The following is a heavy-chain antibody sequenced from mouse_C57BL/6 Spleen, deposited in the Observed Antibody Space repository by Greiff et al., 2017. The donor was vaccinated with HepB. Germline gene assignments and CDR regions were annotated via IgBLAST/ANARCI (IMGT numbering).Heavy chain of an antibody. CDR3: ASYYDYDGTWFAY. V-gene: IGHV5-4*03. J-gene: IGHJ3*01. CDR1: GFTFSSYA. D-gene: IGHD2-4*01. CDR2: ISDGGSYT. Sequence: EVKLVESGGGLVKPGGSLKLSCAASGFTFSSYAMSWVRQTPEKRLEWVATISDGGSYTYYPDNVKGRFTISRDNAKNNLYLQMSHLKSEDTAMYYCASYYDYDGTWFAYWGQGTLVTVSA.